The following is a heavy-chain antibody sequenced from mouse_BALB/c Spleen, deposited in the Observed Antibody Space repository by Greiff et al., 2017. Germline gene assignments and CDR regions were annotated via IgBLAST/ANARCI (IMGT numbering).Heavy chain of an antibody. D-gene: IGHD2-13*01. CDR2: IDPENGNT. J-gene: IGHJ4*01. V-gene: IGHV14-1*02. Sequence: VQLQQSGAELVRPGALVKLSCKASGFNIKDYYMHWVKQRPEQGLEWIGWIDPENGNTIYDPKFQGKASITADTSSNTAYLQLSSLTSEDTAVYYCARGGYGDYSYAMEYWGEGTPVTASP. CDR1: GFNIKDYY. CDR3: ARGGYGDYSYAMEY.